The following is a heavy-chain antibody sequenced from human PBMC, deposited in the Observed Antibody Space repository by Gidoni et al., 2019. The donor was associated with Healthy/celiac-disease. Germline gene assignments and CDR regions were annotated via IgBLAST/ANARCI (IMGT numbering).Heavy chain of an antibody. V-gene: IGHV4-34*01. Sequence: QVQLQQWGAGLLKPSETLSITCAVYGGSFSGYYWSWIRQPPGKGLEWIGEITHSGSTNYNPSLKSRVTISVDTSKHQFSLKLSSVTAADTAVYYCARRGGDGDYGFDYWGQGTLVTVSS. CDR2: ITHSGST. CDR1: GGSFSGYY. CDR3: ARRGGDGDYGFDY. D-gene: IGHD4-17*01. J-gene: IGHJ4*02.